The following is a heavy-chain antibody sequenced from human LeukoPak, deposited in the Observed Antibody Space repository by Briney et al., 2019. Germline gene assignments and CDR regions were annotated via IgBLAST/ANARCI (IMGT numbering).Heavy chain of an antibody. V-gene: IGHV3-21*01. J-gene: IGHJ5*02. CDR2: ISTSSRYI. Sequence: GGSLRLSCAASGFTFSSFDMNWVRQAPGKGLDWVSSISTSSRYIYYRDSVKGRFTISRDDAKNSPYLQMNSLRVEDTAVYYCARADCSGSTCYLRRSWFDPWGQGTLVTVSS. D-gene: IGHD2-2*01. CDR1: GFTFSSFD. CDR3: ARADCSGSTCYLRRSWFDP.